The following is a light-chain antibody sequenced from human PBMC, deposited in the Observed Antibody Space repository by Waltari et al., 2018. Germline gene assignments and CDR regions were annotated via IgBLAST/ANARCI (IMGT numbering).Light chain of an antibody. CDR2: GVS. J-gene: IGLJ2*01. Sequence: QSAPTQPPSVSGSPGPSVTISCTGTSSDVGGYNYVSWYQQHPDKAPKLLIYGVSNRPSGVSDHFSGSKSGNTASLTISGLQAEDEADYYCCSYTTSSTWVFGGGTRLTVL. V-gene: IGLV2-14*01. CDR1: SSDVGGYNY. CDR3: CSYTTSSTWV.